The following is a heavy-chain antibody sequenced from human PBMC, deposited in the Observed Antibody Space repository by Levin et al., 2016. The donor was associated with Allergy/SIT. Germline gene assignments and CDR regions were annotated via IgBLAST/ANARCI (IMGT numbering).Heavy chain of an antibody. V-gene: IGHV1-2*02. D-gene: IGHD5-12*01. CDR1: GYTFTSYD. CDR3: ARDHEVATIRSLPDYYYGMDV. Sequence: ASVKVSCKASGYTFTSYDINWVRQAPGQGLEWMGWINPNSGGTNYAQKFQGRVTMTRDTSISTAYMELSRLRSDDTAVYYCARDHEVATIRSLPDYYYGMDVWGQGTTVTVSS. CDR2: INPNSGGT. J-gene: IGHJ6*02.